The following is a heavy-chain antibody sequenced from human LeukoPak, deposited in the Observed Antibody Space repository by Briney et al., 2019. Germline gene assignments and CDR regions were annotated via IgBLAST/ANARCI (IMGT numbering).Heavy chain of an antibody. J-gene: IGHJ4*02. Sequence: PRASVKVSCKASGYTFTNYAMNWVRQAPGQGLEWMGWINTNTGNPTYAQGFTGRFVFSLDTSVSTAYLQISSLKAEDTAVYYCARDSTTTLDGSVSYWAPNFWGQGTLVTVSS. V-gene: IGHV7-4-1*02. CDR2: INTNTGNP. CDR3: ARDSTTTLDGSVSYWAPNF. CDR1: GYTFTNYA. D-gene: IGHD3-10*01.